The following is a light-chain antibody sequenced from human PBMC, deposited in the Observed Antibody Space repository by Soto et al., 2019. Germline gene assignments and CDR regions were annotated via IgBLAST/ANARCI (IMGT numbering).Light chain of an antibody. Sequence: QSVLTQPPSASGTPGQRVTISCSVSSSNIGRHGVNWYQHLPGAAPKLLIYSNNQRPSGVPDRFSGSTSGTSVSLTISGLQSQDEADYHCATWDDSLNGVVFGGGTKLTVL. CDR1: SSNIGRHG. CDR3: ATWDDSLNGVV. CDR2: SNN. J-gene: IGLJ2*01. V-gene: IGLV1-44*01.